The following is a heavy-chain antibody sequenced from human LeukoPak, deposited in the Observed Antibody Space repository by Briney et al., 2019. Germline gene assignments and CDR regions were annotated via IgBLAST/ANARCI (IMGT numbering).Heavy chain of an antibody. CDR1: GFTVSSNY. CDR3: ARDRDSSGWYDY. D-gene: IGHD6-19*01. Sequence: GGSLGLSCAASGFTVSSNYMTWVRQAPGKGLEWVSVIYSGGTTYYADSVKGRFTISRDNSKNMLYLQMNSLRAEDTAVYYCARDRDSSGWYDYWGQGTLVTVSS. CDR2: IYSGGTT. V-gene: IGHV3-53*01. J-gene: IGHJ4*02.